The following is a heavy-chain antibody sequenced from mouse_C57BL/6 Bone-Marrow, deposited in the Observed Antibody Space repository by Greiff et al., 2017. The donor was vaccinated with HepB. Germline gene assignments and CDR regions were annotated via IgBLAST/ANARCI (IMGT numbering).Heavy chain of an antibody. CDR2: IDPENGDT. CDR3: TTWGYYSNFHYFDY. CDR1: GFNIKDDY. D-gene: IGHD2-5*01. V-gene: IGHV14-4*01. J-gene: IGHJ2*01. Sequence: EVKLVESGAELVRPGASVKLSCTASGFNIKDDYMHWVKQRPEQGLEWIGWIDPENGDTEYASKFQGKATITADTSSNTAYLQLSSLTSEDTAVYYRTTWGYYSNFHYFDYWGQGTTLTVSS.